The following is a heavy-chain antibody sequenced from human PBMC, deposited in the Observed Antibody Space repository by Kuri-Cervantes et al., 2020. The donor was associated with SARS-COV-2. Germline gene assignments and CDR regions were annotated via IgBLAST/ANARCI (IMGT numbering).Heavy chain of an antibody. CDR3: ARPSPGIIRFDAFDV. V-gene: IGHV3-66*02. CDR1: GFTVSSNY. J-gene: IGHJ3*01. CDR2: IYSGGST. D-gene: IGHD3-16*01. Sequence: GESLKISCAASGFTVSSNYMSWVRQAPGKGLEWVSVIYSGGSTYYADSVKGRFTISRDNSKKTLYLQMNSLRAGDTAVYYCARPSPGIIRFDAFDVWGQGTMVTVSS.